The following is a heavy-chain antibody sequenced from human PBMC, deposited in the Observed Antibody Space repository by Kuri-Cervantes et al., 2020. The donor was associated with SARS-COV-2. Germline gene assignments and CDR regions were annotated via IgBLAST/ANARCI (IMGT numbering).Heavy chain of an antibody. CDR1: GYTLTELS. D-gene: IGHD6-13*01. Sequence: ASVKVSCKVSGYTLTELSMHWVRQAPGRGLEWMGGFDPEDGETIYAQKFQGRVTMTEDTSTDTAYMELSSLRSDDTAVYYCARESRTIAAAGTEDYWGQGTLVTVSS. CDR2: FDPEDGET. J-gene: IGHJ4*02. CDR3: ARESRTIAAAGTEDY. V-gene: IGHV1-24*01.